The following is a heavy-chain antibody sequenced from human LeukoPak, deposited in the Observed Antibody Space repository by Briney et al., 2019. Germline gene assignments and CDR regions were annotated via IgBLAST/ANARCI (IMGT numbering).Heavy chain of an antibody. V-gene: IGHV1-18*01. CDR3: ARDPDVVVPAAADY. J-gene: IGHJ4*02. CDR2: ISAYNGNT. CDR1: GYTFTSYG. D-gene: IGHD2-2*01. Sequence: VASVKVSCKASGYTFTSYGISWVRQAPGQGLEWMGWISAYNGNTNYAQKLQGRVTMTTDTSTSTAYMELRSLRSDDTAVYYCARDPDVVVPAAADYWGQGTLVTVSS.